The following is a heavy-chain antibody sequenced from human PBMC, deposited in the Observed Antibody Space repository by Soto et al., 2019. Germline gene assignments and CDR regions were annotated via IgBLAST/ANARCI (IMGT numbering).Heavy chain of an antibody. V-gene: IGHV3-9*01. CDR2: ISWNSGSI. J-gene: IGHJ4*02. Sequence: GGSLRLSCAASGFTFSSYAMHWVRQAPGKGLEWVSSISWNSGSIGYADSVKGRFTISRDNARTSLYLQMNSLRAEDTALYYCAKDTSGWSNTFDYWGQGTLVTVSS. CDR1: GFTFSSYA. CDR3: AKDTSGWSNTFDY. D-gene: IGHD6-19*01.